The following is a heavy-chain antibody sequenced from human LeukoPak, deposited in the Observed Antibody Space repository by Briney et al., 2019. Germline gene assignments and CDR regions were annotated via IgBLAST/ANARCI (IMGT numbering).Heavy chain of an antibody. CDR2: INPNSGGT. CDR3: ARDQGGMCPTYGKLWKLGYCSGGDDYFDY. V-gene: IGHV1-2*02. J-gene: IGHJ4*02. Sequence: GASVKVSCKASGYTFTGYYMHWVRQAPGQGLEWMGWINPNSGGTNYAQKFQGRVTMTRDTSISTAYMELSRLRSDDTAVYYCARDQGGMCPTYGKLWKLGYCSGGDDYFDYWGQGTLVTVSS. D-gene: IGHD2-15*01. CDR1: GYTFTGYY.